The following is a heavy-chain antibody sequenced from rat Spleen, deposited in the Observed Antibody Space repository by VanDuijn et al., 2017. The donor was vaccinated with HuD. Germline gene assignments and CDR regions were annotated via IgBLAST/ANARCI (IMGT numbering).Heavy chain of an antibody. CDR2: IINTGGDNS. V-gene: IGHV5-31*01. CDR1: GFTFNDYW. D-gene: IGHD1-1*01. Sequence: EVQLVESGGGLVQPGRSLRLSCVASGFTFNDYWMTWVRQAPGKGLEWVASIINTGGDNSYYRDSVKGRFTISREDAKSTLYLQMDSLRSEDTATYYCARHGTINTMVRYYFDYWGQGDMVTVSS. J-gene: IGHJ2*01. CDR3: ARHGTINTMVRYYFDY.